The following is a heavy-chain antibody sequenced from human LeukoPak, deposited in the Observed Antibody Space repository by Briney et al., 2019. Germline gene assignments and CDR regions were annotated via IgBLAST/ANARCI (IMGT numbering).Heavy chain of an antibody. CDR1: GYTFTSYY. J-gene: IGHJ3*02. CDR2: INPNSGAT. Sequence: ASVKVSCKASGYTFTSYYIHWVRQAPGQGLEWMGWINPNSGATNYAQNFPGTVTMTRDTSISTAYLELTRLISDDTAVYYCARPLRGGAFDAFDIWGQGTMVTVFS. D-gene: IGHD1-26*01. CDR3: ARPLRGGAFDAFDI. V-gene: IGHV1-2*02.